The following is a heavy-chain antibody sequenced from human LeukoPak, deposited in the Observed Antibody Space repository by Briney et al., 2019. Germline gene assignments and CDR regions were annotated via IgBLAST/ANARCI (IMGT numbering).Heavy chain of an antibody. Sequence: GGSLRLSCAASGFTFSSYGMHWVRQAPAKGLEWVAVISYDGSNKYYADSVKGRFTISRDNSKNTLYLQMNSLRAEDTAVYYCAKDLYSSGWYPYYFDYWGQGTLVTVSS. CDR3: AKDLYSSGWYPYYFDY. D-gene: IGHD6-19*01. CDR1: GFTFSSYG. J-gene: IGHJ4*02. CDR2: ISYDGSNK. V-gene: IGHV3-30*18.